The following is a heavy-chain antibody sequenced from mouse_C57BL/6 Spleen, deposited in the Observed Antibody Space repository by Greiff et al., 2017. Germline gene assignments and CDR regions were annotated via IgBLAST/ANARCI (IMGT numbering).Heavy chain of an antibody. Sequence: VQLQQSGAELVRPGASVKLSCTASGFNIKDDYMHWVKQRPEQGLEWIGWIDPENGDTEYASKFQGKATITADTSSNTAYLQLSSLTSEDTAVYYCTTKDYDEFAYWGQGTLVTVSA. CDR1: GFNIKDDY. D-gene: IGHD2-4*01. V-gene: IGHV14-4*01. CDR2: IDPENGDT. CDR3: TTKDYDEFAY. J-gene: IGHJ3*01.